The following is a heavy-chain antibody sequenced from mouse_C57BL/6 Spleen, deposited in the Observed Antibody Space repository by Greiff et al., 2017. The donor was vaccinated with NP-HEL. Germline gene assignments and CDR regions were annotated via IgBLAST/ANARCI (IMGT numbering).Heavy chain of an antibody. D-gene: IGHD1-1*01. V-gene: IGHV1-82*01. CDR3: ARNYGSSHEDAMDY. Sequence: QVQLQQSGPELVKPGASVKISCKASGYAFSSSWMNWVKQRPGKGLEWIGRIYPGDGDTNYNGKFKGKATLTADKSSSTAYMQLSILTSEDSAVYDCARNYGSSHEDAMDYWGQGTSVTVSS. CDR2: IYPGDGDT. CDR1: GYAFSSSW. J-gene: IGHJ4*01.